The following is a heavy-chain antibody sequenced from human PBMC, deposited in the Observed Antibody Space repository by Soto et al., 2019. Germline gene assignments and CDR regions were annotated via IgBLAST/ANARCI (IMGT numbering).Heavy chain of an antibody. CDR1: GFTFSSYG. D-gene: IGHD6-6*01. V-gene: IGHV3-30*18. CDR3: AKLLPSRIAARQHYYYYYYGMDV. CDR2: ISYDGSNE. J-gene: IGHJ6*02. Sequence: GGSLRLSCAASGFTFSSYGMHWVRQAPGKGLEWVAVISYDGSNEYYADSVKGRFTISRDNSKNTLYLQMNSLRAEDTAVYYCAKLLPSRIAARQHYYYYYYGMDVWGQGTTVTVSS.